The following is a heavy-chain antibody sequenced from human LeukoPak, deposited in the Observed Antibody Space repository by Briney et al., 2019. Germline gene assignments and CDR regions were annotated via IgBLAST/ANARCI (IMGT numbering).Heavy chain of an antibody. D-gene: IGHD6-19*01. J-gene: IGHJ4*02. CDR2: IKQDGSEK. Sequence: GGSLRLSCAASGFTFSSYWMSWVRQAPGKGLEWVANIKQDGSEKYYVDSVKGRFTISRDNAKNSLYLQMNSLRAEDTAVYYCARDPDIYSSGWYYFDYWGQGTLVTVSS. CDR3: ARDPDIYSSGWYYFDY. V-gene: IGHV3-7*01. CDR1: GFTFSSYW.